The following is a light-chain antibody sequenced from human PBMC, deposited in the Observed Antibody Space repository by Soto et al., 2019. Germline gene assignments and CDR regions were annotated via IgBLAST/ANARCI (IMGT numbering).Light chain of an antibody. CDR1: SSDVGSYNL. CDR2: EGS. J-gene: IGLJ1*01. Sequence: QSVLTQPASVSGSPGQSITISCTGTSSDVGSYNLVSWYQQHPGKAPKLMIYEGSKRPSGVSNRFSGSKSGNTASLTISGLQAEDEADYYCCSSAGSSIYVLGTGTKVTV. V-gene: IGLV2-23*01. CDR3: CSSAGSSIYV.